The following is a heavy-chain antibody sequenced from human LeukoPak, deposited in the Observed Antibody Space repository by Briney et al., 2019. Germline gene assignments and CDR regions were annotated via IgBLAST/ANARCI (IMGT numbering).Heavy chain of an antibody. D-gene: IGHD6-13*01. J-gene: IGHJ5*02. CDR1: GYTFNGYY. Sequence: GASVKVSCKASGYTFNGYYMHWVRQARGQGLEWMGWINPNSGGTNYAQKFQGRVTMTRDTSISTAYMELSRLRSDDTAVYYCAREAADNWFDPWGQGTLVTVSS. CDR3: AREAADNWFDP. V-gene: IGHV1-2*02. CDR2: INPNSGGT.